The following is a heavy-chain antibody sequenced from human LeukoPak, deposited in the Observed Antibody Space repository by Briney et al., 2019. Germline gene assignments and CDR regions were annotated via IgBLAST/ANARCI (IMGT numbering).Heavy chain of an antibody. D-gene: IGHD3-22*01. J-gene: IGHJ4*02. CDR1: GFTVSSNY. CDR2: IYSGGST. V-gene: IGHV3-53*01. CDR3: ARGDYYDSSGYYFDY. Sequence: GGSLRLSCAASGFTVSSNYMSWVRQAPGKGLEWVSVIYSGGSTYYADSVKGRFTISRDNSKNTLYLQMNSLRAEDTAAYYCARGDYYDSSGYYFDYWGQGTLVTVSS.